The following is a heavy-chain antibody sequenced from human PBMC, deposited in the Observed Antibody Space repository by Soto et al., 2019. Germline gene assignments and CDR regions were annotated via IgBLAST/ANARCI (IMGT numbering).Heavy chain of an antibody. CDR1: GFTFSTSA. J-gene: IGHJ6*02. D-gene: IGHD3-3*01. CDR2: ISSSGDGT. Sequence: PGGSLRLSCAASGFTFSTSALTWARQAPGKGLEWVSIISSSGDGTYYVDSVKGRFTISRDNSRNTLNLQMSSLRAEDTAVYYCAKNGDFWSWGMDVWGQGTTVTVS. CDR3: AKNGDFWSWGMDV. V-gene: IGHV3-23*01.